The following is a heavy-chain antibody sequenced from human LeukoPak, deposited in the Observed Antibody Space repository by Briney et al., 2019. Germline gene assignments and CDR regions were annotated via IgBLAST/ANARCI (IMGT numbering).Heavy chain of an antibody. Sequence: GESLKISCKGSGYSFTSYWSGWVRQMPGKGLEWMGIIYPGDSDTRYSPSFQGQVTISADKSISTAYLQWSSLKASDTAMYYCARGGTYYDILTGYYIDYWGQGTLVTVSS. J-gene: IGHJ4*02. CDR3: ARGGTYYDILTGYYIDY. V-gene: IGHV5-51*01. CDR2: IYPGDSDT. CDR1: GYSFTSYW. D-gene: IGHD3-9*01.